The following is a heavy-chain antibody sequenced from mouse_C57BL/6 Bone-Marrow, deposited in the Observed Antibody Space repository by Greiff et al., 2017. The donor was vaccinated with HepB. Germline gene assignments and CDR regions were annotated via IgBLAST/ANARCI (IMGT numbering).Heavy chain of an antibody. D-gene: IGHD1-1*01. CDR3: ARPPTTPGAMDY. Sequence: DVQLVESGGDLVKPGGSLKLSCAASGFTFSSYGMSWVRQTPDKRLEWVATISSGGSYTYYPDSVKGRFTISRDNAKNTLYLQMSSLKSEDTAMYYCARPPTTPGAMDYWGQGTSVTVSS. V-gene: IGHV5-6*01. CDR2: ISSGGSYT. J-gene: IGHJ4*01. CDR1: GFTFSSYG.